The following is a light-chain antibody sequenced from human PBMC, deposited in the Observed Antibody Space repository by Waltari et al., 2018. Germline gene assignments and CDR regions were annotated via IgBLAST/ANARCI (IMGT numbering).Light chain of an antibody. Sequence: DIQMTQSPSSLSASVGDRVTITCRASQSISSYLNWYQQKPGKAPKLLIYAASSLQSGVPSRFSGNGYGTDFTLTISNLQPEDFATYYCQQSYSTHTFGPGTKLEIK. CDR2: AAS. V-gene: IGKV1-39*01. J-gene: IGKJ2*01. CDR1: QSISSY. CDR3: QQSYSTHT.